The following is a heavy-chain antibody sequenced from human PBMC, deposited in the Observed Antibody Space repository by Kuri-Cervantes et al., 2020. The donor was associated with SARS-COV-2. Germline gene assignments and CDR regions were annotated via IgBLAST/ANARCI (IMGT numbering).Heavy chain of an antibody. Sequence: GESLKISCVASGFISSSYSMNWVRLAPGKGLEWVSSISSSSSYRYYADSVKGRFTISRDNDKNSLYLQMNSLRAEVTAVYYCVRDPAYCGGDCYSDGDAFDIWGQGTMVTVSS. CDR3: VRDPAYCGGDCYSDGDAFDI. CDR2: ISSSSSYR. V-gene: IGHV3-21*01. D-gene: IGHD2-21*02. J-gene: IGHJ3*02. CDR1: GFISSSYS.